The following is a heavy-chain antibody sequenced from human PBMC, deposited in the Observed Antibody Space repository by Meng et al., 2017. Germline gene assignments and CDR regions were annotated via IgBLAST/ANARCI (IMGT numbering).Heavy chain of an antibody. D-gene: IGHD3-10*01. CDR1: GYTFTGYY. CDR3: ARDAGTVRGVISLDY. J-gene: IGHJ4*02. Sequence: ASVKVSCKASGYTFTGYYMHWVRQAPGQGLEWMGWINPNSGGTNYAQKFQGRVTMTRDTSISTAYMELSRLRSDDTAVYYCARDAGTVRGVISLDYWGPGTLVTVSS. V-gene: IGHV1-2*02. CDR2: INPNSGGT.